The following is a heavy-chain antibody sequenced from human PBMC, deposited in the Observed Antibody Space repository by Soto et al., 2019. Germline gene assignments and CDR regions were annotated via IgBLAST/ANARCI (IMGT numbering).Heavy chain of an antibody. V-gene: IGHV3-21*01. Sequence: SLRLSCAASGFTFSSYSMNWVRQAPGKGLEWVSSISSSSSYIYYADSVKGRFTISRDNAKNSLYLQMNSLRAEDTAVYYCARDMGGYYYGSGSYYNGMDVWGQGTTVTVSS. CDR2: ISSSSSYI. CDR3: ARDMGGYYYGSGSYYNGMDV. CDR1: GFTFSSYS. D-gene: IGHD3-10*01. J-gene: IGHJ6*02.